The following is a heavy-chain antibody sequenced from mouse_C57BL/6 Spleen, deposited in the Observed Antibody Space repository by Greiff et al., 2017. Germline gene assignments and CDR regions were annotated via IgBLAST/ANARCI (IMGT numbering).Heavy chain of an antibody. CDR2: INPSTGGT. CDR1: GYSFTGYY. V-gene: IGHV1-42*01. CDR3: ARYSSGYAMGY. D-gene: IGHD3-2*02. Sequence: VQLQQSGPELVKPGASVKISCKASGYSFTGYYMNWVKQSPEKSLEWIGEINPSTGGTTYNQKFKAKATLTVDKSASTAYMQLKSLTSEDSAVYYCARYSSGYAMGYWRQGTSVTVSS. J-gene: IGHJ4*01.